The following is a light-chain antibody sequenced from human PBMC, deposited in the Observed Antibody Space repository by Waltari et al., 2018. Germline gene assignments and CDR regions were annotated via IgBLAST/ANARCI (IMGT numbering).Light chain of an antibody. Sequence: QSALTQPACVSVSPGQSLTLSCSGTSSDVGVYNYVSWYQQYPVKAPKLMIYDVSNRPSGVSDRFSGSKSGNTASLTISGLQAEDEADYYCSSYTSSSTLIFGGGTKLTVL. V-gene: IGLV2-14*01. CDR2: DVS. CDR1: SSDVGVYNY. CDR3: SSYTSSSTLI. J-gene: IGLJ2*01.